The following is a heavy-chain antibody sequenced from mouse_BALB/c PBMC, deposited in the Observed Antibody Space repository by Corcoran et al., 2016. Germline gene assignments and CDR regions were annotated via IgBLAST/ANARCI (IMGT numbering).Heavy chain of an antibody. CDR1: GCTFTTAG. V-gene: IGHV9-4*02. CDR2: INTHSGVP. D-gene: IGHD2-3*01. Sequence: QIQLVQSGPALNKPGETIRISCQASGCTFTTAGMQWVQTMPGKGLKWIGWINTHSGVPKYAEDFKGRFAFSLETSASTAYLQISNLKNEDTATYFCARNRYDGYYVDAMDYWGQGTSVTVSS. J-gene: IGHJ4*01. CDR3: ARNRYDGYYVDAMDY.